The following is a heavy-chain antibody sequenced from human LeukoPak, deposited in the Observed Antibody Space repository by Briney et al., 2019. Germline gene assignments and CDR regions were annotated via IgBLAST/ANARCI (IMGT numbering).Heavy chain of an antibody. Sequence: GGSLRLSCAASGFTFSNYGMHWVRQAPGKGLEWVAVISYDGTNKYYADSVKGRFTISRDISKNTLYLQMNSLRAEDTAVYYCAKGHQLSDLDYWGQGTLVTVSS. D-gene: IGHD2-2*01. V-gene: IGHV3-30*18. J-gene: IGHJ4*02. CDR3: AKGHQLSDLDY. CDR2: ISYDGTNK. CDR1: GFTFSNYG.